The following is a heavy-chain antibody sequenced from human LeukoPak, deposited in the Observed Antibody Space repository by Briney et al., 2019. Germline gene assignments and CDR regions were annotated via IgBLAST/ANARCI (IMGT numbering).Heavy chain of an antibody. V-gene: IGHV3-7*01. D-gene: IGHD3-3*01. CDR2: IKQDGSEK. J-gene: IGHJ3*02. CDR3: ARDLILLRFLEWLEDAFDI. CDR1: GFTFSSYW. Sequence: PGGSLRLSCAASGFTFSSYWMSWVRQAPGKGLEWVANIKQDGSEKYYVDSVKGRFTISRDNAKNSLYLQMNSLRAEGTAVYYCARDLILLRFLEWLEDAFDIWGQGTMVTVSS.